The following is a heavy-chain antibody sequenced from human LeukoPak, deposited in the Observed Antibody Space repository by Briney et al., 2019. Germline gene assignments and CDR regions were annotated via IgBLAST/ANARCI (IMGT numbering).Heavy chain of an antibody. V-gene: IGHV1-24*01. D-gene: IGHD3-22*01. CDR1: GYTLTELS. Sequence: ASVKLSCKVSGYTLTELSMHWVRQAPGKGLEWMGGFDPEDGETIYAQKFQGRVTMTEDTSTDTAYMELSSLRSEDTAVYYCATFLISSGYYSFSNSDAFDIWGQGTMVTVSS. CDR2: FDPEDGET. J-gene: IGHJ3*02. CDR3: ATFLISSGYYSFSNSDAFDI.